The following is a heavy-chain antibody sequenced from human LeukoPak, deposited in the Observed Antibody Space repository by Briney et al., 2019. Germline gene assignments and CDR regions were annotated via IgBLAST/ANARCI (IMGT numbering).Heavy chain of an antibody. CDR2: IYYSGST. J-gene: IGHJ4*02. CDR1: GGSISSSSYY. CDR3: ARGNYEYVWGGIDY. Sequence: SETLSLTCTVSGGSISSSSYYWDWIRQPPGKGLEWIGSIYYSGSTYYNPSLKSRVTISVDTSKNQFSLKLSSVTAADTAVYYCARGNYEYVWGGIDYWGQGTLVTVSS. V-gene: IGHV4-39*01. D-gene: IGHD3-16*01.